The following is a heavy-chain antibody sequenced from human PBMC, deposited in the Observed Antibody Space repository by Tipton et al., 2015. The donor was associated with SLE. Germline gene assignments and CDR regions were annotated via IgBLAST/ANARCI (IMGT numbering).Heavy chain of an antibody. D-gene: IGHD1-26*01. CDR1: GYSINSGYY. V-gene: IGHV4-38-2*01. CDR2: GHYSGAT. CDR3: ARRGSWWYFDL. Sequence: TLSLTCAVSGYSINSGYYWGWIRQPPGKGLEWIGTGHYSGATYKHSSLKNRITISVDTSKNQFSLKLSSVTAADTAVYYCARRGSWWYFDLWGRGTLVTVSS. J-gene: IGHJ2*01.